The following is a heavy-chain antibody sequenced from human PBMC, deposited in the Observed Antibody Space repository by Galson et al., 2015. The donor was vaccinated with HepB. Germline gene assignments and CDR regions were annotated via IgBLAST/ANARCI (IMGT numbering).Heavy chain of an antibody. CDR2: IWYDGSNK. CDR3: ARAPRIVVVPAAMGLDF. J-gene: IGHJ3*01. CDR1: GFTFSSYG. Sequence: SLRLSCAASGFTFSSYGMHWVRQAPGKGLEWVAVIWYDGSNKYYADSVKGRFTISRDNSKNTPYLQMNSLRAEDTAVYYCARAPRIVVVPAAMGLDFWGQGTMVTVSS. D-gene: IGHD2-2*01. V-gene: IGHV3-33*01.